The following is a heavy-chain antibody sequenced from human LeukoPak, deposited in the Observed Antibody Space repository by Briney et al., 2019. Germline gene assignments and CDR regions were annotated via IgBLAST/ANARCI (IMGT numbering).Heavy chain of an antibody. CDR2: IIPILGIA. D-gene: IGHD3-22*01. CDR3: ARDRNYDSSGYYYYFDY. Sequence: GASVKVSCKASGGTFSSYAISWVRQAPGQGLEWMGRIIPILGIANYAQKFQGRVTITADKSTSTAYMELSSLRSEDTAVYYCARDRNYDSSGYYYYFDYWGQGTLVTVSS. V-gene: IGHV1-69*04. CDR1: GGTFSSYA. J-gene: IGHJ4*02.